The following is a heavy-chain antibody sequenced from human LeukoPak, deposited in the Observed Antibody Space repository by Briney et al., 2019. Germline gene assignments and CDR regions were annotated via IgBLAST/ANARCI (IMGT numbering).Heavy chain of an antibody. CDR3: ARGPNSNWSGLDF. V-gene: IGHV3-74*01. J-gene: IGHJ4*02. Sequence: GGSLRLSCAASGFTFTNAWMNWVRQAPGKGLVWVSRISPTGSTTSYADSVKGRFTVSRDNAKNTLYLQVNNLRAEDTAVYYCARGPNSNWSGLDFWGQGTLLTVSS. D-gene: IGHD6-6*01. CDR1: GFTFTNAW. CDR2: ISPTGSTT.